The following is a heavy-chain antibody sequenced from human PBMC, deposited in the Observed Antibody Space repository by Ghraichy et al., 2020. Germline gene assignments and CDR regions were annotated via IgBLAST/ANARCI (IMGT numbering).Heavy chain of an antibody. CDR2: IYYSGST. Sequence: SETLSLTCTVSGGSISSGGYYWSWIRQHPGKGLEWIGYIYYSGSTYYNPSLKSRVTISVDTSKNQFSLKLSSVTAADTAVYYCARDNNGDYDRYFDYWGQGTLVTVSS. V-gene: IGHV4-31*03. CDR1: GGSISSGGYY. D-gene: IGHD4-17*01. CDR3: ARDNNGDYDRYFDY. J-gene: IGHJ4*02.